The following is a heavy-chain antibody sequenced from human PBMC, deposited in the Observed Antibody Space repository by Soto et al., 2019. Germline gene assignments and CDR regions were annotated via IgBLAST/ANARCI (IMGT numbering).Heavy chain of an antibody. Sequence: SETLSLTCTVSSGSISSSAYYWGWIRQPPGKGLEWIATFHYSGTTYYNPSLKSRVTISVDTSKNQFSLKLNSVTAADTAVYYCARDSTYYDFWSVYWKVSTRHWFDPWGQGTLVTVYS. J-gene: IGHJ5*02. CDR2: FHYSGTT. D-gene: IGHD3-3*01. CDR1: SGSISSSAYY. CDR3: ARDSTYYDFWSVYWKVSTRHWFDP. V-gene: IGHV4-39*02.